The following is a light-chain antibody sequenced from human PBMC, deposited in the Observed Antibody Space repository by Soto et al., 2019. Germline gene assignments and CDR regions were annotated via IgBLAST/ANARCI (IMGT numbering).Light chain of an antibody. V-gene: IGKV1-39*01. Sequence: DIQMTQSPSSLSASVGDRVTITCRASQGFSTYLNWYQQKPGNAPKLLIYAASTLQSGVPSRFSGSGSETDFTLTISSLQPEDFATYSWQQSYSTTWTFGHGTKVEIK. CDR3: QQSYSTTWT. CDR1: QGFSTY. CDR2: AAS. J-gene: IGKJ1*01.